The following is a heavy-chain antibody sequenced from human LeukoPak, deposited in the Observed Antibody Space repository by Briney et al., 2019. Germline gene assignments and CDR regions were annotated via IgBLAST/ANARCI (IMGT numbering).Heavy chain of an antibody. CDR3: ARDRGMVREKMDAFDI. V-gene: IGHV4-59*11. CDR2: IYYSGST. CDR1: GGSISSHY. Sequence: PSETLSLTCTVSGGSISSHYWSWIRQPPGKGLEWIGYIYYSGSTNYNPCLKSRVTISVDTSKNQFSLKLSSVTAADTAVYYCARDRGMVREKMDAFDIWGQGTMVTVSS. D-gene: IGHD3-10*01. J-gene: IGHJ3*02.